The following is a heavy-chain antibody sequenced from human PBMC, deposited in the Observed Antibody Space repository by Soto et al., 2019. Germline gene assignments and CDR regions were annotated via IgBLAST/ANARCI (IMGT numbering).Heavy chain of an antibody. CDR1: GYTFTSYG. J-gene: IGHJ6*02. CDR2: INPNSGGT. Sequence: ASVKVSCKASGYTFTSYGISWVRQAPGQGLEWMGWINPNSGGTNYAQKFQGWVTMTRDTSISTAYMELSRLRSDDTAVYYCARGHYGMDVWGQGTTVTVSS. CDR3: ARGHYGMDV. V-gene: IGHV1-2*04.